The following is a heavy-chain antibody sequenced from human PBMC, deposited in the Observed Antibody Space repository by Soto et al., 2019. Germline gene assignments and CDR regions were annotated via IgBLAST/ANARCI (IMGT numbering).Heavy chain of an antibody. CDR2: ISSSGSTI. J-gene: IGHJ4*02. CDR3: ARDGGSTGTTRRFDY. D-gene: IGHD1-7*01. V-gene: IGHV3-48*03. Sequence: SLRLSCAASGFTFSRYEMSWVRQAPGKGLEWVSYISSSGSTIYYADSVKGRFTISRDNAKNSLYLQMDSLRAEDTAVYYCARDGGSTGTTRRFDYWGQGTLVTVSS. CDR1: GFTFSRYE.